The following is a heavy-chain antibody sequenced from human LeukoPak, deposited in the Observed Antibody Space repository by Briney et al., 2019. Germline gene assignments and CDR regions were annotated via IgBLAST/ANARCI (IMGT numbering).Heavy chain of an antibody. Sequence: SETLSLTCTVSGVSISNYYWSWIRQPPGKGLEWIGYIYYSGSTNYNPSLKSRVTISVDTSKNQFSLKLSSVTAADTAVYYCARSRFYYYYYMDVWGKGTTVTISS. J-gene: IGHJ6*03. CDR1: GVSISNYY. V-gene: IGHV4-59*12. CDR3: ARSRFYYYYYMDV. D-gene: IGHD3-3*01. CDR2: IYYSGST.